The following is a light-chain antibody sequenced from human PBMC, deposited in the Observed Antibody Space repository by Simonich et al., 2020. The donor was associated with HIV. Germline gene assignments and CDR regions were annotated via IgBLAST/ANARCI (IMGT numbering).Light chain of an antibody. CDR1: QSILYSSNNKNH. J-gene: IGKJ1*01. V-gene: IGKV4-1*01. Sequence: DIVMTQSPDSLAVSLGERATINCKSSQSILYSSNNKNHLAWYQQKPGHPPRLLIYGASTRESGVPDRFSGSGSGTDFTLTISSLQAEDVAVYYCQQYYNTPQTFGQGTKVEIK. CDR2: GAS. CDR3: QQYYNTPQT.